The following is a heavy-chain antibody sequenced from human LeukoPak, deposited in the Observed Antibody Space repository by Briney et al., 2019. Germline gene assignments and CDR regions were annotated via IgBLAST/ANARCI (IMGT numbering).Heavy chain of an antibody. CDR2: IYYSGST. CDR3: ARLPKLERLPFDY. D-gene: IGHD1-1*01. Sequence: SETLSLTCTVSGGSISSSSYYWGWIRQPPGKGLEWIGSIYYSGSTYYNPSLKSRVTISADTSKNQFSLKLSSVTAADTAVYYCARLPKLERLPFDYWGQGTLVTVSS. J-gene: IGHJ4*02. CDR1: GGSISSSSYY. V-gene: IGHV4-39*01.